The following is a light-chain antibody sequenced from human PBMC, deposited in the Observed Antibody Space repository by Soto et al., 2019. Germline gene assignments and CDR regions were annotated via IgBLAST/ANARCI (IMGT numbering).Light chain of an antibody. CDR1: ISNIGAGYD. V-gene: IGLV1-40*01. Sequence: QSVLTQPPSVSGAPGQRVTISCTGIISNIGAGYDGHWYQKLPRTAPKLLIYGNSNRPSGVPDRFSGSKSGTSASLAITGLQAEDEADYYRQSYDSSLSGYVFGTGTKVTVL. J-gene: IGLJ1*01. CDR2: GNS. CDR3: QSYDSSLSGYV.